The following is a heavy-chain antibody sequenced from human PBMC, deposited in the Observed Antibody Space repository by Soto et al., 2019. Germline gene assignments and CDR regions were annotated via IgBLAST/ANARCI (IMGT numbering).Heavy chain of an antibody. Sequence: QLQLQESGPGLVKPSETLSLTCTVFGGSFSSSSHYWGWIRQPPGKGLEWLGTMFYFGSTYYNTSLESRVTICVDPSKNQFSLKMSSVTAADTAVYYCARHHFYCTGGSCYLQAYHYYGLDVWGQGTTVTVSS. CDR3: ARHHFYCTGGSCYLQAYHYYGLDV. CDR1: GGSFSSSSHY. CDR2: MFYFGST. V-gene: IGHV4-39*01. D-gene: IGHD2-15*01. J-gene: IGHJ6*02.